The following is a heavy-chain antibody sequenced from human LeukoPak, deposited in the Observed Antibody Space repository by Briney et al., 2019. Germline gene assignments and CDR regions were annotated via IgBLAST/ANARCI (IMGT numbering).Heavy chain of an antibody. J-gene: IGHJ4*02. CDR3: ASPSDYCYDSSGYYSFDY. CDR1: GGTFSSYA. CDR2: IIPIFGTA. Sequence: SVKVSCKASGGTFSSYAISWVRQAPGQGLEWMGGIIPIFGTANYAQKFQGRVTITTDESTSTAYMELSSLRSEDTAVYYCASPSDYCYDSSGYYSFDYWGQGTLVTVSS. D-gene: IGHD3-22*01. V-gene: IGHV1-69*05.